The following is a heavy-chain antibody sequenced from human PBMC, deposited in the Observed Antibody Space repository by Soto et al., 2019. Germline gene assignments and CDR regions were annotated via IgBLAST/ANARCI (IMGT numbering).Heavy chain of an antibody. Sequence: GGSLRLSCGASGLTFGSYAMSGGLQAPGKALGWVSLISVTGDRGEYANSGKGRFTISRDYSKPTGFLQMNSLRAEDTAVYFCAQDNGNYGSGSFSHWGQGTLVIVSS. D-gene: IGHD3-10*01. CDR1: GLTFGSYA. J-gene: IGHJ4*02. CDR2: ISVTGDRG. V-gene: IGHV3-23*01. CDR3: AQDNGNYGSGSFSH.